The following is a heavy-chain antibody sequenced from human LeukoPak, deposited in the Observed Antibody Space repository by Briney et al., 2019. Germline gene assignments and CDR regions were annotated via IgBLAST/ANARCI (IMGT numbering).Heavy chain of an antibody. Sequence: GASVKASCKASGYTFTGYYMHWVRQAPGQGLEWMGWINPSNGDTNYAQNFQGRVTVTRDTSISTAYMELSWLTSDDTAVYYCARVGSSGWYVHPTLDYWGQGTLVTVSS. CDR3: ARVGSSGWYVHPTLDY. J-gene: IGHJ4*02. CDR2: INPSNGDT. V-gene: IGHV1-2*02. CDR1: GYTFTGYY. D-gene: IGHD6-19*01.